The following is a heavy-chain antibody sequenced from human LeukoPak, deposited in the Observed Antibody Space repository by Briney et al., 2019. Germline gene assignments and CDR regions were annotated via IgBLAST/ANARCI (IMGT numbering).Heavy chain of an antibody. Sequence: PGGSLRLSCAASGFTFSSYAMHWVRQAPGKGLEYVSAISSNGGSTYYANSVKGRFTISRDNSKNTLYLQMGSLRAEDMAVYYCARCRDGYINGAFDIWGQGTTVTVSS. J-gene: IGHJ3*02. CDR3: ARCRDGYINGAFDI. D-gene: IGHD5-24*01. CDR1: GFTFSSYA. CDR2: ISSNGGST. V-gene: IGHV3-64*01.